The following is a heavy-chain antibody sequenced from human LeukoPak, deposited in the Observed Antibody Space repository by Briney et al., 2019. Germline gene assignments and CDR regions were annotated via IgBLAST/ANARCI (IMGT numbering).Heavy chain of an antibody. Sequence: SETLSLTCTVSGGSISGYYWSWIRQPPGKGLEWIGYIYYSGSTNYNPSLKRRVTISVDTSTNQFSLKLSSVTAADTAVFYCARTRGDGYQDYWGQGTLVTVSS. CDR2: IYYSGST. J-gene: IGHJ4*02. CDR3: ARTRGDGYQDY. D-gene: IGHD5-24*01. CDR1: GGSISGYY. V-gene: IGHV4-59*01.